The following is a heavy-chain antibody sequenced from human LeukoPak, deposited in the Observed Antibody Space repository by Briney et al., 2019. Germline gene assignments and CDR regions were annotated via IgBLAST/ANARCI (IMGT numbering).Heavy chain of an antibody. CDR2: ISSNGGST. CDR3: ARAGRVYYYYGMDV. CDR1: GFTFSSYA. Sequence: GGSLRLSCAASGFTFSSYAMRWVRQAPGKGLEYVSAISSNGGSTYYANSVKGRFTISRDNSKNTLYLQMGSLRAEDMAVYYCARAGRVYYYYGMDVWGQGTTVTVSS. J-gene: IGHJ6*02. V-gene: IGHV3-64*01.